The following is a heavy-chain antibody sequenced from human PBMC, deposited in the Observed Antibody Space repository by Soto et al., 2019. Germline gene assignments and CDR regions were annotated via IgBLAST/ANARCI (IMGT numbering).Heavy chain of an antibody. J-gene: IGHJ6*02. CDR2: IVSSGSAT. CDR3: ARDFSGGRLMDV. D-gene: IGHD1-26*01. CDR1: GFTFRSYE. V-gene: IGHV3-48*03. Sequence: GSLRLSCAASGFTFRSYEMNWVRQAPGKGLEWLSWIVSSGSATYYADSVKGRFTISRDNAKNSLYLHMNSLSAEDTAVYYCARDFSGGRLMDVWGQGTAVTVSS.